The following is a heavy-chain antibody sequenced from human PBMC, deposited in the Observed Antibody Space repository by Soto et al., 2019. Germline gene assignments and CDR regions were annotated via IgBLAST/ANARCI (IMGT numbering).Heavy chain of an antibody. Sequence: GGSLRLSCEACGFTFSGSWMHWVRQAPGKGLVWVSRINSDGSTTSYADSVKGRFTISRDNAKNTLYLQMNSLRAEDTAVYYCATVTVTTPNDYWGQGTLVTVSS. J-gene: IGHJ4*02. V-gene: IGHV3-74*01. CDR2: INSDGSTT. D-gene: IGHD4-4*01. CDR1: GFTFSGSW. CDR3: ATVTVTTPNDY.